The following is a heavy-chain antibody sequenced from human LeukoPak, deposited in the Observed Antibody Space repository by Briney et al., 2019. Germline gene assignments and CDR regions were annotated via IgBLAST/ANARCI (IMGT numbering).Heavy chain of an antibody. CDR2: ISSSSSSYI. CDR1: GFTFSSYS. J-gene: IGHJ4*02. Sequence: GSLRLSCAASGFTFSSYSMNWVRQAPGKGLEWVSSISSSSSSYIYYADSVKGRFTISRDNAKNSLYLQMNSLRAEDTAVYYCARGLHFRVYDSSDYYPYWGQGTLVTVSS. V-gene: IGHV3-21*01. D-gene: IGHD3-22*01. CDR3: ARGLHFRVYDSSDYYPY.